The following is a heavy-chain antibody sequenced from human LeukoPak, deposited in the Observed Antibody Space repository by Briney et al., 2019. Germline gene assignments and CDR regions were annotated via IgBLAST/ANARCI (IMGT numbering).Heavy chain of an antibody. V-gene: IGHV1-69*05. CDR2: IIPIFGTA. D-gene: IGHD2-15*01. CDR1: GGTFSSYA. CDR3: ARGVAARRDYYYYMDV. Sequence: ASVKVSCKASGGTFSSYAISWVRQAPGQGLEWMGGIIPIFGTANYAQKFQGRVTITTDESTSTAYMELGSLRSEDTAVYYCARGVAARRDYYYYMDVWGKGTTVTVSS. J-gene: IGHJ6*03.